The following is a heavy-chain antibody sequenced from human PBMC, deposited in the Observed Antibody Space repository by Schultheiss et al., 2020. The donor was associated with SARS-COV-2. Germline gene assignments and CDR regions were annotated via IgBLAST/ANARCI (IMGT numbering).Heavy chain of an antibody. V-gene: IGHV3-23*01. J-gene: IGHJ5*02. Sequence: GGSLRLSCAASGFTFSSYAISWVGQAPGKGLEWVSAISGSGGSTYYADSVKGRFTISRDNSKNTLYLQMNSLRAEDTALYYCAKDGLWQLVRGGGFDPWGQGTLVTVSS. D-gene: IGHD6-6*01. CDR2: ISGSGGST. CDR3: AKDGLWQLVRGGGFDP. CDR1: GFTFSSYA.